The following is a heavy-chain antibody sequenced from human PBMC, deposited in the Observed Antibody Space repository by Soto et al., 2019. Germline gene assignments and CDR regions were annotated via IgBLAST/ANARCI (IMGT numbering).Heavy chain of an antibody. D-gene: IGHD6-6*01. V-gene: IGHV1-46*01. CDR2: INPSGGST. Sequence: ASVKVSCKASGYTFTSYYMHWVRQAPGQGLEWMGIINPSGGSTSYAQKFQGRVTMTRDTSTSTVYVELSSLRSEDTAVYYCARELSKLVRYGWFDPWGQGTLVTVSS. CDR1: GYTFTSYY. CDR3: ARELSKLVRYGWFDP. J-gene: IGHJ5*02.